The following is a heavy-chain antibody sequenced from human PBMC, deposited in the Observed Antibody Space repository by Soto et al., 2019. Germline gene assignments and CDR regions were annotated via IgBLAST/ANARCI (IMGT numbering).Heavy chain of an antibody. V-gene: IGHV1-69*02. J-gene: IGHJ6*02. CDR3: ASHFTGVLVLGASPPGGDNYGWDV. CDR2: IIPILDIP. Sequence: QFQLVQSGAEVKKPGSSVKVSCKASGGTFSRYTISWVRQAPGQGLEWMGRIIPILDIPNYAQNFQGRVTITADKSTSTAYMELSSLRSDDTAVYYCASHFTGVLVLGASPPGGDNYGWDVWGQGTTVTVSS. CDR1: GGTFSRYT. D-gene: IGHD2-15*01.